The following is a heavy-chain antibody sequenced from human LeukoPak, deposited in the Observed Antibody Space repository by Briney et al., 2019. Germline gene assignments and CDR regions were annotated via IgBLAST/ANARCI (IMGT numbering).Heavy chain of an antibody. V-gene: IGHV3-23*01. CDR1: GFTFSSYG. CDR3: AKRGAEVGATVAPGDY. CDR2: ISGSGGST. D-gene: IGHD1-26*01. J-gene: IGHJ4*02. Sequence: GGSLRLSCAASGFTFSSYGMSWVRQAPGKGLEWVSAISGSGGSTYYADSVKGRFTISRDNSKNTLYLQMNSLRAEDTAVYYCAKRGAEVGATVAPGDYWGQGTLATVSS.